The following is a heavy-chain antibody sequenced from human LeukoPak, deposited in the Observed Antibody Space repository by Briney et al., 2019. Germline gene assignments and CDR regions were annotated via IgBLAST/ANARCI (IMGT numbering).Heavy chain of an antibody. Sequence: SETLSLTCTVSGGSISSYHWSWIRQPAGKGLEWIGRISTSGSTNYNPSLKSRVAMSVDTSNNQFSLRLSSVTAADTAVYFCAREWYSSGWPDFDCWGQGSLVTVSS. CDR2: ISTSGST. CDR1: GGSISSYH. V-gene: IGHV4-4*07. J-gene: IGHJ4*02. D-gene: IGHD6-19*01. CDR3: AREWYSSGWPDFDC.